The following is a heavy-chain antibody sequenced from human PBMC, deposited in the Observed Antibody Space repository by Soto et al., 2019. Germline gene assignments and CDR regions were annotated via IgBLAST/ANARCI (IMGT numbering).Heavy chain of an antibody. CDR3: ARAGGLLVDY. CDR1: GFTFSSYP. J-gene: IGHJ4*02. V-gene: IGHV3-30-3*01. CDR2: ISYDGSNK. Sequence: QVQLVESGGGVVQPGRSLRLSCAASGFTFSSYPIHWVRQAPGKGLEWVAVISYDGSNKYYADSVKGRFTISRDNSKNTLYLQMNSLRAEDTAVYYCARAGGLLVDYWGQGTLVTVSS. D-gene: IGHD1-26*01.